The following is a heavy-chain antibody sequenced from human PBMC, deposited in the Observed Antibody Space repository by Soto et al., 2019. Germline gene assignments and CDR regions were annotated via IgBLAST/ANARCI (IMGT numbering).Heavy chain of an antibody. D-gene: IGHD3-22*01. CDR3: AREGGDVDSSGYGVYHYHAVDV. Sequence: SETLSLTCTVSGGSISTYFWSWIRQPAGGGLEWIGRIYTTGSTNYNPSLKSRVTMSLDTSRNQFSLKLSSVTAADTAVYYCAREGGDVDSSGYGVYHYHAVDVWGQGTPVT. CDR1: GGSISTYF. V-gene: IGHV4-4*07. J-gene: IGHJ6*01. CDR2: IYTTGST.